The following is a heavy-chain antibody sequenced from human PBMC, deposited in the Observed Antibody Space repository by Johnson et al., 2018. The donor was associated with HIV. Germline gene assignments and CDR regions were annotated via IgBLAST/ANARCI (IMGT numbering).Heavy chain of an antibody. V-gene: IGHV3-7*01. CDR3: ASSFDYGDAFDI. Sequence: VQLMESGGGVVQPGRSLRLSCAASGFTFSSYWMSWVRQAPGKGLEWVANIKQDGSEKYYVDSVKGRFTISRDNAKNSLYLQMNSLRPEDTAVYYCASSFDYGDAFDIWGQGTMVTVSS. CDR2: IKQDGSEK. J-gene: IGHJ3*02. CDR1: GFTFSSYW. D-gene: IGHD4-17*01.